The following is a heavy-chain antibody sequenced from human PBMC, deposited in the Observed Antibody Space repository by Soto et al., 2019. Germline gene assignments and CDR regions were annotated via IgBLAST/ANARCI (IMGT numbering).Heavy chain of an antibody. CDR1: GGTFSSYA. J-gene: IGHJ6*02. Sequence: QVQLVQSGAEVKKPGSSVKVSCKASGGTFSSYAISWVRQAPGQGLEWMGGIIPIFGTANYAQKFQGRVTITADESTSTAYMELSSLRSEDTAVYYCARGRRYHDFWSGYYPDYYYYYGMDVWGQGTTVTVSS. V-gene: IGHV1-69*01. CDR3: ARGRRYHDFWSGYYPDYYYYYGMDV. CDR2: IIPIFGTA. D-gene: IGHD3-3*01.